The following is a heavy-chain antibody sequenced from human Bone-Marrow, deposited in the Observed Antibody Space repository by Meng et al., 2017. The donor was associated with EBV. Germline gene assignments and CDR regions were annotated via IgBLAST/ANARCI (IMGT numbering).Heavy chain of an antibody. V-gene: IGHV3-23*01. J-gene: IGHJ4*02. CDR2: ISAGTNTT. CDR3: ALEFSEHFDY. CDR1: RFSFTYSS. D-gene: IGHD2-21*01. Sequence: GSSVRPLCPPCTSCGASRFSFTYSSRICVPQAKGLGWVWETTISAGTNTTHYHNSVKGRSTNSCKNSINTRYIPMNDLSADDSAVYYGALEFSEHFDYWGQGTLVTVSS.